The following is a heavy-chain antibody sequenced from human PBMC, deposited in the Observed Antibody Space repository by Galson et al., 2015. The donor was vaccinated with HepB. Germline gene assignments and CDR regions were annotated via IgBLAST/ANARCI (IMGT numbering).Heavy chain of an antibody. CDR3: AKDQQYYDFWSGYRYYFDY. CDR1: FSSYG. CDR2: ISYDGSNK. D-gene: IGHD3-3*01. J-gene: IGHJ4*02. Sequence: FSSYGMHWVRPAPGKGLEWVAVISYDGSNKYYADSVKGRFTISRDNSKNTLYLQMNSLRAEDTAVYYCAKDQQYYDFWSGYRYYFDYWGQGTLVTASS. V-gene: IGHV3-30*18.